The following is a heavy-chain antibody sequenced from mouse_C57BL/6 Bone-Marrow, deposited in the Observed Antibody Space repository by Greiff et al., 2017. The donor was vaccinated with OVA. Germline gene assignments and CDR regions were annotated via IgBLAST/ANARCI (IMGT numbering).Heavy chain of an antibody. CDR3: VRHRSDYGPWYFDV. CDR2: IRSKSNNYAT. CDR1: GFSFNTYA. D-gene: IGHD1-1*02. V-gene: IGHV10-1*01. J-gene: IGHJ1*03. Sequence: EVKLVESGGGLVQPKGSLKLSCAASGFSFNTYAMNWVRQAPGKGLEWVARIRSKSNNYATYYADSVKDRFTISRDDSESMLYLQMNNLKTEDTAMYYCVRHRSDYGPWYFDVWGTGTTVTVSS.